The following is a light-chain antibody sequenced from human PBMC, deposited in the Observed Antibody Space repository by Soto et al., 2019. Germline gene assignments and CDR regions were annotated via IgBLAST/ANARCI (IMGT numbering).Light chain of an antibody. V-gene: IGLV2-14*01. Sequence: QSVLTQAASVSGSPGQSITISCTGTSSDIGHYDYVSWYQQYPDKAPKLIIYEVSHRPSGVSNRFSGSKSGNTASLTISGLQAEDEADYYCTSYAISTPYVFGTGTKLTVL. CDR3: TSYAISTPYV. CDR1: SSDIGHYDY. CDR2: EVS. J-gene: IGLJ1*01.